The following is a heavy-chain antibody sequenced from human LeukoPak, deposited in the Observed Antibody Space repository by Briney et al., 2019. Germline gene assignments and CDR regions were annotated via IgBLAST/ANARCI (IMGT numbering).Heavy chain of an antibody. CDR3: ARDRDYGDLPIDY. D-gene: IGHD4-17*01. J-gene: IGHJ4*02. CDR1: GGSISGSY. Sequence: SETLSLTCTVSGGSISGSYWSWIRQPPGKGLEWIGYIYGSGSTNYNSSLKSRVTISADTSKNQFSLKLSSVTAADTAVYYCARDRDYGDLPIDYWGQGTLVTVSS. V-gene: IGHV4-59*08. CDR2: IYGSGST.